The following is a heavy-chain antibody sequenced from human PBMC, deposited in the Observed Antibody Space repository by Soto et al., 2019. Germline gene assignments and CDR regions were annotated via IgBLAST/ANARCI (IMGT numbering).Heavy chain of an antibody. Sequence: GGSLRLSCVGSVYTFSTYGMSWVRQAPGKGLEWVSGISDKGDTTYYADAVKGRFTISRDNSKNTLYLQMNSLRAEDTAIYYCAKVSVWSRQILGYWGQGTPVTVSS. V-gene: IGHV3-23*01. CDR3: AKVSVWSRQILGY. CDR1: VYTFSTYG. CDR2: ISDKGDTT. D-gene: IGHD3-3*01. J-gene: IGHJ4*02.